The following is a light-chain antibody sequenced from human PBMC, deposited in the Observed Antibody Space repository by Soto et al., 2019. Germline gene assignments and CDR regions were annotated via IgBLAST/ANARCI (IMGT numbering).Light chain of an antibody. Sequence: QMTQSTSTLSASVGGRVTITCRARQTISSWLAWYQQKPGKAPKLLIYDVSTLESGVPSRFSGSGSGTEFTLTISSLQPDDFATYYCQQSYSTLRTFGQVTMV. CDR3: QQSYSTLRT. J-gene: IGKJ1*01. V-gene: IGKV1-5*01. CDR2: DVS. CDR1: QTISSW.